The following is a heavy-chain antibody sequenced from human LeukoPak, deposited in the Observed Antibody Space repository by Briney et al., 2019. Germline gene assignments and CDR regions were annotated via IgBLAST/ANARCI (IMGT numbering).Heavy chain of an antibody. Sequence: GGSLRLSCAASGFTVSSNYMSWVRQAPEKGLEWVSVIYSGGSTYYADSVKGRFTISRDNSKNTLYLQMNSLRAEDTAVYYCARAPYCGGDCYSGHFDYWGQGTLVTVSS. CDR2: IYSGGST. CDR1: GFTVSSNY. V-gene: IGHV3-53*01. CDR3: ARAPYCGGDCYSGHFDY. J-gene: IGHJ4*02. D-gene: IGHD2-21*02.